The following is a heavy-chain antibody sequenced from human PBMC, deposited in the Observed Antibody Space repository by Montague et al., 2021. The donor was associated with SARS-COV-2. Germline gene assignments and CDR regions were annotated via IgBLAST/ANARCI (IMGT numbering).Heavy chain of an antibody. V-gene: IGHV4-34*01. Sequence: SETLSLTCAVYGGSFSGYYWTWIRQSPGKGLEWIAEINHSGTTNYNFNPSLRSRVTISVDTSKSQFSLKLSSVTAADTGVYYCARWDPQTLTLIGLRGKPGSDYWGQGTLVTVSS. CDR2: INHSGTT. CDR3: ARWDPQTLTLIGLRGKPGSDY. D-gene: IGHD4-23*01. CDR1: GGSFSGYY. J-gene: IGHJ4*02.